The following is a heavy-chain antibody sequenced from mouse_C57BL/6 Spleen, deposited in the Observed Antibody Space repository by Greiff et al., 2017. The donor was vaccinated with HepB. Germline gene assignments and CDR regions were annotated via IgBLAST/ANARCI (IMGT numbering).Heavy chain of an antibody. D-gene: IGHD2-10*02. CDR2: INPSSGYT. V-gene: IGHV1-4*01. Sequence: VQLQESGAELARPGASVKMSCKASGYTFTSYTMHWVKQRPGQGLEWIGYINPSSGYTKYNQKFKDKATLTADKSSSTAYMQLSSLTSEDSAVYYCARRGSIQFDYWGQGTTLTVSS. CDR3: ARRGSIQFDY. CDR1: GYTFTSYT. J-gene: IGHJ2*01.